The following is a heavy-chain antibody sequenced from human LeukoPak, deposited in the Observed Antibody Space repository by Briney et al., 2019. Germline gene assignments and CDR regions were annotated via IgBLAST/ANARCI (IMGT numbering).Heavy chain of an antibody. J-gene: IGHJ4*02. CDR2: INPNGGDT. CDR3: ARVGFTSSWSNFDY. CDR1: GYTFAAYF. D-gene: IGHD6-13*01. Sequence: ASVKVSCKASGYTFAAYFIHWVRQAPEQGLEWMGRINPNGGDTNYAQKFQGRVTMTGDTSISTAYMELSSLRSDDTAMYYCARVGFTSSWSNFDYWGQGTLVTVSS. V-gene: IGHV1-2*06.